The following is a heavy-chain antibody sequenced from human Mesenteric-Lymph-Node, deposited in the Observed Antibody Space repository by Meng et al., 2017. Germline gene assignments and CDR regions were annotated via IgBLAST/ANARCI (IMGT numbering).Heavy chain of an antibody. D-gene: IGHD2-2*01. CDR3: AGTSFYYYYGMDV. CDR1: GFTFSSYA. Sequence: GESLKISYAASGFTFSSYAMSWVRQAPGKGLEWVSAISGSGGSTYYADSVKGRFTISRDNSKNTLYLQMNSLRDEDTAVYYCAGTSFYYYYGMDVWSQGTTVTVSS. V-gene: IGHV3-23*01. CDR2: ISGSGGST. J-gene: IGHJ6*02.